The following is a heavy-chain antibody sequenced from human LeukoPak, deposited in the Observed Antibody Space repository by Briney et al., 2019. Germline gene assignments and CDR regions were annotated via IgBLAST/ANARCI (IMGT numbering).Heavy chain of an antibody. Sequence: SETLSLTCTVSGDSISDYYGSWIRQPAGKGLEWIGRIYTSGSTNYNPSLKSRVTISIDTSKNQFSLKLSSVTAADTAVYYCARMGYSYGYLFDYWGQGTLVTVSS. CDR3: ARMGYSYGYLFDY. CDR2: IYTSGST. J-gene: IGHJ4*02. V-gene: IGHV4-4*07. CDR1: GDSISDYY. D-gene: IGHD5-18*01.